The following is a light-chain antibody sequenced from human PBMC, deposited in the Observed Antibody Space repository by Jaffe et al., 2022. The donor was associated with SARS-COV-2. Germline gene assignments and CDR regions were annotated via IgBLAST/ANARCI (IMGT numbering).Light chain of an antibody. Sequence: DIQMTQSPSTLSASVGDRVTITCRASQSFSSWLAWYQQKPGKAPKLLIYKASNLESGVPSRFSGSGSGTEFTLTISSLQHDDFATYYCQQYYSYPYTFGQGTNLEIK. CDR2: KAS. CDR1: QSFSSW. J-gene: IGKJ2*01. V-gene: IGKV1-5*03. CDR3: QQYYSYPYT.